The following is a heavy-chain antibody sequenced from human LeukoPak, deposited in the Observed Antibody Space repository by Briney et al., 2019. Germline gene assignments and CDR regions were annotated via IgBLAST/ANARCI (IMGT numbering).Heavy chain of an antibody. Sequence: SSETLSLTCTVSGGSISSSGYYWGWIRQPPGKGLEWIGSMYYSGSTYYNPSLKSRVTISVDTSKNHFSLKLSSVTAADTAVYYCARQDVGATPFDYWGQGTLVTVSS. CDR1: GGSISSSGYY. V-gene: IGHV4-39*01. CDR2: MYYSGST. D-gene: IGHD1-26*01. J-gene: IGHJ4*02. CDR3: ARQDVGATPFDY.